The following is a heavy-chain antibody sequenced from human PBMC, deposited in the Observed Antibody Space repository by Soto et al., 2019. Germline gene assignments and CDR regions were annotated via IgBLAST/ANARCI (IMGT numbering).Heavy chain of an antibody. V-gene: IGHV3-7*01. Sequence: EVHLVESGGGLVQTGGSLRLSCAIFESTVSRDWMNWVRQAPGKGLEWVAHINQDGSEKYYVDSVKGRFTISRDNAKKSLYMQMHSQRLGDRGMYYCAGVVGDAFCGQGTLVTVSS. J-gene: IGHJ4*02. CDR2: INQDGSEK. D-gene: IGHD2-15*01. CDR1: ESTVSRDW. CDR3: AGVVGDAF.